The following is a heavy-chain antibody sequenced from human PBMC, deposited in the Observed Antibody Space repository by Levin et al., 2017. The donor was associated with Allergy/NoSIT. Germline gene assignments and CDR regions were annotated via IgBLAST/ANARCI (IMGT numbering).Heavy chain of an antibody. CDR2: MNPNSGNT. CDR1: GYTFSTYD. CDR3: ARAVRNQLVSDV. Sequence: ASVKVSCKASGYTFSTYDITWVRQATGQGLEWVGWMNPNSGNTGYAQRFQGRVTMTRYTSISTAYMELSSLTSEDTAVYYCARAVRNQLVSDVWGQGTTVSVSS. D-gene: IGHD2-2*01. J-gene: IGHJ6*02. V-gene: IGHV1-8*01.